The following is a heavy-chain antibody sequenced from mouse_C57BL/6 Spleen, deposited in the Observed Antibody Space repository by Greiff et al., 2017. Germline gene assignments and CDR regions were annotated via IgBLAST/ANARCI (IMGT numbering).Heavy chain of an antibody. V-gene: IGHV1-52*01. CDR2: IDPSDSET. D-gene: IGHD2-1*01. Sequence: QVQLQQSGAELVRPGSSVKLSCKASGYTFTSYWMHWVKQRPIQGLEWIGNIDPSDSETHYNQKFKDKATLTVDKSSSTAYMQLSSLTSEDSAVYYCARCEVYYGNLYYFDYWGQGTTLTVSS. CDR3: ARCEVYYGNLYYFDY. CDR1: GYTFTSYW. J-gene: IGHJ2*01.